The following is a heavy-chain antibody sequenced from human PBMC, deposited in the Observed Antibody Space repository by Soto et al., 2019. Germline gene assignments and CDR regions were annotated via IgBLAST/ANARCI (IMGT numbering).Heavy chain of an antibody. D-gene: IGHD3-16*02. CDR3: ARIHPRMITFRGVIVFDF. J-gene: IGHJ4*02. V-gene: IGHV2-26*01. CDR1: GFSLNNARMG. Sequence: QVTLKESGPVLVKPTETLTLTCTVSGFSLNNARMGVTWIRQPPGKALEWLAHIFSNGEKSYSTSLKSRLTISKDTSNSRVVLTLTNIDPVDTATYYCARIHPRMITFRGVIVFDFWGQGTLVSVSS. CDR2: IFSNGEK.